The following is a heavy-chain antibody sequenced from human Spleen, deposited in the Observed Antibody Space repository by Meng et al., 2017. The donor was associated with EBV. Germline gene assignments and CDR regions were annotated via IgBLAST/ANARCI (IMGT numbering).Heavy chain of an antibody. V-gene: IGHV4-30-4*01. CDR3: ARDPNGDYAFDS. CDR2: IYHSGST. CDR1: GGSISSGGYY. Sequence: GQLQEAGPGLLKPSQTLPLTCAVSGGSISSGGYYWSWIRQPPGKGLEWIGNIYHSGSTYYNPSLKSRVTISVDTSKNQFSLKLSSVTAADTAVYYCARDPNGDYAFDSWGQGTLSPSPQ. D-gene: IGHD4-17*01. J-gene: IGHJ4*02.